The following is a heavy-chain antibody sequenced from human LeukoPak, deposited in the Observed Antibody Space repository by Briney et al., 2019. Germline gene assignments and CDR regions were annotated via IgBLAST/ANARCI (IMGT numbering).Heavy chain of an antibody. D-gene: IGHD3-10*01. CDR3: ARDQARYGSGAYYYYGMDV. J-gene: IGHJ6*02. V-gene: IGHV1-46*01. CDR2: INPSGGST. CDR1: GYTFTNYY. Sequence: ASVKVSCKASGYTFTNYYMHWVRQAPGQGLEWMGIINPSGGSTSYAQKFQGRVTMTRDTSTSTVYMELSSLRSEDTAVYYCARDQARYGSGAYYYYGMDVWGQGTTVTVSS.